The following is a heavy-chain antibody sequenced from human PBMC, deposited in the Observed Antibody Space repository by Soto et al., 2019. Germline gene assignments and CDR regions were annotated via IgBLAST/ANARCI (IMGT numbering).Heavy chain of an antibody. J-gene: IGHJ4*02. CDR1: GFSVSTAGVG. V-gene: IGHV2-5*02. CDR3: AHRRWGSGRKDYFDY. D-gene: IGHD3-10*01. CDR2: IFWDDDK. Sequence: QITLKESGPTLVKPTQSLTLTCTFSGFSVSTAGVGVCWIRQPPGKALEWLALIFWDDDKRSSPSLKSRLSITKDTSKDQVVLTMANMDPVDTAPYYGAHRRWGSGRKDYFDYWGQGTMVTVSS.